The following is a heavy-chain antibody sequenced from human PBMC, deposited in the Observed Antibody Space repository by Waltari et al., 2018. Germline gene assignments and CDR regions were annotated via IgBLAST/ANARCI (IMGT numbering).Heavy chain of an antibody. CDR2: SYTSGST. Sequence: QVQLQESGPGLVKPSQTLSLTCTVSGGSISSGSYYWSWIRQPAGKGLEWIGRSYTSGSTNYNPALKSRVTISVDTSKNQFSLKLSSVTAADTAVYYCATASIVADYYYYGMDVWGQGTTVTVSS. J-gene: IGHJ6*02. CDR3: ATASIVADYYYYGMDV. D-gene: IGHD2-15*01. CDR1: GGSISSGSYY. V-gene: IGHV4-61*02.